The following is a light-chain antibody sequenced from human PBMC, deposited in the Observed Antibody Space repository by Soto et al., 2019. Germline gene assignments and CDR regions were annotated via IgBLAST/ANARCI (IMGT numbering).Light chain of an antibody. Sequence: EIVMTQSPGTLSVSPGERATLSCRASQSVSSNLAWYQQKPGQAPRLLISDASTRATGIPARFSGSGSGTEFTLTVSSLQSEDFATYYCQQRETFGPGTKVDIK. CDR2: DAS. CDR3: QQRET. J-gene: IGKJ3*01. CDR1: QSVSSN. V-gene: IGKV3-15*01.